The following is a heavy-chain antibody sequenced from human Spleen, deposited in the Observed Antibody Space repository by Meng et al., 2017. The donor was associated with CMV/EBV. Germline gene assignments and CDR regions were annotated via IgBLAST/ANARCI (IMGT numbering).Heavy chain of an antibody. V-gene: IGHV1-46*01. D-gene: IGHD6-13*01. CDR2: INPSGGST. Sequence: SGYTFTSYCMHWVRQAPGQGLEWMEIINPSGGSTSYAQKFQGRVTMTRDTSTSTVYMELSSLRSEDTAVYYCARALTAAGTTWWFDPWGQGTLVTVSS. CDR3: ARALTAAGTTWWFDP. J-gene: IGHJ5*02. CDR1: GYTFTSYC.